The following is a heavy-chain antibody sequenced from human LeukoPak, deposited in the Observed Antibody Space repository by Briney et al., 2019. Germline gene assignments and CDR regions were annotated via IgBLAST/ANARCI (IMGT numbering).Heavy chain of an antibody. CDR2: IRYDGNNK. J-gene: IGHJ4*02. V-gene: IGHV3-30*02. CDR1: GFTFSTYG. D-gene: IGHD6-13*01. CDR3: AKRLAAAGSLDY. Sequence: SGGSLRLSCAASGFTFSTYGMHWGRQAPGKGLEWVTFIRYDGNNKYYADSVKGRFTISRENSKNTLYLQMNSLRAEDTAVYYCAKRLAAAGSLDYWGQGTLVTVSS.